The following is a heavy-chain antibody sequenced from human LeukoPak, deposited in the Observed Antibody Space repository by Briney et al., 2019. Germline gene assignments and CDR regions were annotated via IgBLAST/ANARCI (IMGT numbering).Heavy chain of an antibody. CDR1: GFTFSSYA. J-gene: IGHJ4*02. CDR3: VKTPYSSTWYVGDS. CDR2: INSDGDST. V-gene: IGHV3-64D*06. D-gene: IGHD2/OR15-2a*01. Sequence: PGGSLRLSCSASGFTFSSYAMHWVRQAAGEGLEYVSAINSDGDSTYYADSVKGRFTISRDNSKNTLYLQMSSLRPEGSAVYYCVKTPYSSTWYVGDSGGQGTLVTVSS.